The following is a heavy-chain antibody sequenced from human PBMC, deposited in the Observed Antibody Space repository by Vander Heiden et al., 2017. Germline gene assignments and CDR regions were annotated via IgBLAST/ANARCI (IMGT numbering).Heavy chain of an antibody. CDR1: GFSLSASETC. Sequence: QVTLRESGPALVNAKETLTLTCTFSGFSLSASETCVSWIRQSPGRALEWLALIDGDDDKYSRTSLNTRLTISKDTSKNQVVLTMTNMAPVDSGTYYCARMHGEIYDFWSGNFDHCGQGALVKVS. J-gene: IGHJ4*02. CDR3: ARMHGEIYDFWSGNFDH. CDR2: IDGDDDK. D-gene: IGHD3-3*01. V-gene: IGHV2-70*01.